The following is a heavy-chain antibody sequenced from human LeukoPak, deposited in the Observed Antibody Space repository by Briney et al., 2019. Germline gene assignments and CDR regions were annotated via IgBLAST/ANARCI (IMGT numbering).Heavy chain of an antibody. Sequence: GGSLRLSCAASGFTFSSYAMHWVRQAPGKGLEWVAVISYDGSNKYYADSVKGRFTISRDNSKNTLYLQMNSLRAEDTAVYYCARAALNYYDSSGYPAYFDYWGQGTLVTVSS. CDR3: ARAALNYYDSSGYPAYFDY. CDR1: GFTFSSYA. D-gene: IGHD3-22*01. CDR2: ISYDGSNK. V-gene: IGHV3-30-3*01. J-gene: IGHJ4*02.